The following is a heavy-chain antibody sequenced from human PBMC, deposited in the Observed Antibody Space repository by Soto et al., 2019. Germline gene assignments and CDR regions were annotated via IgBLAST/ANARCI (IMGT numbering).Heavy chain of an antibody. V-gene: IGHV3-30-3*01. CDR3: ARDGGAY. J-gene: IGHJ4*02. CDR1: GFTFGSYA. D-gene: IGHD3-16*01. Sequence: QVQLVESGGGVVQPGRSLRLSCAASGFTFGSYAMHWVRRAPGKGLEWMAVMSYDGSNKYYADSVKGRFTISRDNSKNTLYLQMNSLRPEDTALYYCARDGGAYWGQGTLVIVSS. CDR2: MSYDGSNK.